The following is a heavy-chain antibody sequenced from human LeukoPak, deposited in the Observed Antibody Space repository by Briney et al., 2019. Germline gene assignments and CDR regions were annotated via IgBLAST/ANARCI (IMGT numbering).Heavy chain of an antibody. V-gene: IGHV1-18*01. J-gene: IGHJ4*02. CDR3: TRAESDWPPYIDY. D-gene: IGHD3-9*01. CDR1: GYSFSSFY. Sequence: GASVKVSCKASGYSFSSFYISWVRQAPGQGLEWLGWISAYNGKTSYAQKLQGRVSMTTDTSASTAYMELWSLTSDGTAVYWCTRAESDWPPYIDYWGQGTLVTVSS. CDR2: ISAYNGKT.